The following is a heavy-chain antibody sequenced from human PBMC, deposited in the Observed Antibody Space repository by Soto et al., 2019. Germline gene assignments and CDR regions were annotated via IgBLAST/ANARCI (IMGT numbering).Heavy chain of an antibody. CDR1: AFSFSTSG. Sequence: GGSLRLSCAASAFSFSTSGMHWVRQAPGEGLVWVSRINPDGRTINYADSVKGRFTISRDNAKNTLYLQMNILRVEDTAVYFCATAGNYRIDNWGLGTLVTVSS. J-gene: IGHJ4*02. V-gene: IGHV3-74*01. CDR2: INPDGRTI. CDR3: ATAGNYRIDN. D-gene: IGHD1-1*01.